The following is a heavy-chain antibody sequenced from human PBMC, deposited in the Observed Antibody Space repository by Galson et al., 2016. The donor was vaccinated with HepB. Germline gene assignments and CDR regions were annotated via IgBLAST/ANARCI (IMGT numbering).Heavy chain of an antibody. CDR2: ISYDGSNQ. CDR3: ARNPINKNYFYMDL. Sequence: SLRLSCATSGFTFRSYAMHWVRQAPGKGLDWVSLISYDGSNQYYADSVKGRFSISRDNLRATVYLHMNSLRGEDTAVYYCARNPINKNYFYMDLWGPGTTVIVSS. J-gene: IGHJ6*03. D-gene: IGHD1/OR15-1a*01. V-gene: IGHV3-30*03. CDR1: GFTFRSYA.